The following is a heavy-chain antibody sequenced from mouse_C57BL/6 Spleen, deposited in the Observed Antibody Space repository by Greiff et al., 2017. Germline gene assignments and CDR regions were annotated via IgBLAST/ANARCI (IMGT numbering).Heavy chain of an antibody. CDR1: GYTFTSYG. CDR2: IYPSSGHT. V-gene: IGHV1-81*01. Sequence: VQLQQPGAELARPGASVKLSCKASGYTFTSYGISWVKQRTGQGLEWIGEIYPSSGHTYYNEKFKGKATLTADKSSRTAYMELGSLTSEDSAVFYCARAGTALYYLEYWGQGTTLTVST. J-gene: IGHJ2*01. D-gene: IGHD4-1*01. CDR3: ARAGTALYYLEY.